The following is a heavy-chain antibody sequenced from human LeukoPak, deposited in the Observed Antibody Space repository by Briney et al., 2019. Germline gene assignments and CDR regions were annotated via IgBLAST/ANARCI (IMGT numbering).Heavy chain of an antibody. V-gene: IGHV4-59*01. Sequence: PSETLSLTCTVSGGSISSYYWSWIRQPPGKGLEWIGYIYYSGSTNYNPSLKSRVTISVDTSKNQFSLKLSSVTAADTAVYYCARDSIAAARGGAFDIWGQGTMVTVSS. CDR1: GGSISSYY. D-gene: IGHD6-13*01. CDR3: ARDSIAAARGGAFDI. CDR2: IYYSGST. J-gene: IGHJ3*02.